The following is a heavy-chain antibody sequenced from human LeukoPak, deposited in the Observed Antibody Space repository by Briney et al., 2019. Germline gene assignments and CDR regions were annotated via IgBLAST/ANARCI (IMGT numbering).Heavy chain of an antibody. CDR3: ATEAYCYSTICPPYYYYMDV. D-gene: IGHD2-2*01. CDR2: IKNKFDGATR. J-gene: IGHJ6*03. Sequence: GGSLRLSCVASGSTFTNAWMTWVRQAPGKGLEWVGRIKNKFDGATRDYAAPVKGRFTISRDDSKNTLYLQMNNLETEDTAVYYCATEAYCYSTICPPYYYYMDVWGEGTTVTVS. CDR1: GSTFTNAW. V-gene: IGHV3-15*01.